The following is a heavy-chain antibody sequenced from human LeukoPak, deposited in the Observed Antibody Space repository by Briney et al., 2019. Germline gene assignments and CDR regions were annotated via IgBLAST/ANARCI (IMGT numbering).Heavy chain of an antibody. Sequence: GGSLRLSCAASGFTFSGYSINWVRQAPGKGLEWVSAISGSGGSTYYADSVKGRFTISRDNAKNSLYLQMNSLRAEDTAVYYCARDTCSSTSCRVRDYYYMDVWGKGTTVTVSS. V-gene: IGHV3-48*01. CDR3: ARDTCSSTSCRVRDYYYMDV. D-gene: IGHD2-2*01. CDR1: GFTFSGYS. CDR2: ISGSGGST. J-gene: IGHJ6*03.